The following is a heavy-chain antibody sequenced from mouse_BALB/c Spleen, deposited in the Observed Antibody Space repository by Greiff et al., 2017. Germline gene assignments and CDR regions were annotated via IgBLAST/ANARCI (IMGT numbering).Heavy chain of an antibody. V-gene: IGHV14-3*02. D-gene: IGHD1-2*01. Sequence: VQLQQSGAELVKPGASVKLSCTASGFNIKDTYMHWVKQRPEQGLEWIGRIDPANGNTKYDPKFQGKATITADTSSNTAYLQLSSLTSEDTAVYYCAPITTATSFAYWGQGTLGTVSA. CDR2: IDPANGNT. CDR3: APITTATSFAY. J-gene: IGHJ3*01. CDR1: GFNIKDTY.